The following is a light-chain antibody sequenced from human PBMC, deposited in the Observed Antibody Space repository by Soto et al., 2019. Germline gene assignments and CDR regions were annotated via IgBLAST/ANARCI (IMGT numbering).Light chain of an antibody. V-gene: IGKV3-11*01. CDR3: QHRANWPLT. CDR1: QSISTY. Sequence: EIVLTQSPATLSLSPGERATLSCRASQSISTYLAWYQQKPGQAPRLLIYDASNRATGIPARFSGSGSGTDFTLTISSLEPEDFAVYYCQHRANWPLTFGGGTKVEIK. J-gene: IGKJ4*01. CDR2: DAS.